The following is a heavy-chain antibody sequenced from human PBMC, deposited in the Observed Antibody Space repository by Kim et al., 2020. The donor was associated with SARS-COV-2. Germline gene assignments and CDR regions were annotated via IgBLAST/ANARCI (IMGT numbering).Heavy chain of an antibody. J-gene: IGHJ6*02. CDR1: GGSISSGGYY. CDR2: IYYSGST. CDR3: ARDQQAVTPPYYYYYGMDV. D-gene: IGHD4-17*01. Sequence: SETLSLTCTVSGGSISSGGYYWSWIRQHPGKGLEWIGYIYYSGSTYYNPSLKSRVTISVDTSKNQFSLKLSSVTAADTAVYYCARDQQAVTPPYYYYYGMDVWGQGTTVTVSS. V-gene: IGHV4-31*03.